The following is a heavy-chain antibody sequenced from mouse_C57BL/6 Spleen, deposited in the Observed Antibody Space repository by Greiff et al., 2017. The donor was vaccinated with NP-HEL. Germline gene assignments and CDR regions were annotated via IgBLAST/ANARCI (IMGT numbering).Heavy chain of an antibody. Sequence: EVHLVESGGGLVKPGGSLKLSCAASGFTFSDYGMHWVRQAPEKGLEWVAYISSGSSTIYYADTVKGRFTISRDNAKNTLFLQMTSLRSEDTAMYYCASLYYDYDGLDYWGQGTTLTVSS. V-gene: IGHV5-17*01. D-gene: IGHD2-4*01. J-gene: IGHJ2*01. CDR3: ASLYYDYDGLDY. CDR2: ISSGSSTI. CDR1: GFTFSDYG.